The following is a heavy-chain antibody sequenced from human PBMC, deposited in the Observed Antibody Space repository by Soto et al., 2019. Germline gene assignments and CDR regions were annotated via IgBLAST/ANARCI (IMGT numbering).Heavy chain of an antibody. D-gene: IGHD3-10*01. J-gene: IGHJ5*02. V-gene: IGHV5-10-1*01. CDR2: IDPSDSYT. Sequence: GESLKISCKGSGYSFTSYWISWVRQMPGKGLEWMGRIDPSDSYTNYSPSFQGHVTISADKSISTAYLQWSSLKASDTAMYYCARLYYYGSGIYNWFDPWGQGTLVTVSS. CDR3: ARLYYYGSGIYNWFDP. CDR1: GYSFTSYW.